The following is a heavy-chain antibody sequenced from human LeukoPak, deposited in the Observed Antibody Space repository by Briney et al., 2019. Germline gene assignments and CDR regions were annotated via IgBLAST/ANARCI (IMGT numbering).Heavy chain of an antibody. D-gene: IGHD4-23*01. J-gene: IGHJ4*02. CDR1: GGSFSGYY. Sequence: SETLSLTCAVYGGSFSGYYWSWIRQPPGKGLEWIGEINHSGSTNYNPSLKSRVTISVDTSKNQFSLKLSSVTAADTAVYYCARRLRWSQGGFDYWGQGTLVTVSS. CDR2: INHSGST. V-gene: IGHV4-34*01. CDR3: ARRLRWSQGGFDY.